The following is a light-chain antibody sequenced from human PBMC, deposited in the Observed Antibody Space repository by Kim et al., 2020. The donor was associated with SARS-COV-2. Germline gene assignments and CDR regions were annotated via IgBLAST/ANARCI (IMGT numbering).Light chain of an antibody. CDR1: QTINSW. CDR3: QQYSSYVT. J-gene: IGKJ1*01. Sequence: DIQMTQSPSTLSAAVGDRVTITCRASQTINSWLAWYQQKPGRAPKLLIYKASTLESGVPSRFSGSESGTEFTLTISSLQPDDFATYWCQQYSSYVTFGQGTRWIS. V-gene: IGKV1-5*03. CDR2: KAS.